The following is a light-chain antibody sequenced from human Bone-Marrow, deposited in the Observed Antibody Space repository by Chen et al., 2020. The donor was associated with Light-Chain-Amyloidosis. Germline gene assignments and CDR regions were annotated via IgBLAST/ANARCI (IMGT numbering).Light chain of an antibody. J-gene: IGLJ3*02. CDR1: NIGSTS. V-gene: IGLV3-21*02. CDR3: QVWDRSSDRPV. Sequence: SYVLTQPSSVLVAPGQTATIACGGSNIGSTSVHWYQQTPGQAPLLVVYDDSDRPSGIPERLSGSNSGNTATLTISRVEAGDEADYYCQVWDRSSDRPVFGGGTKLTVL. CDR2: DDS.